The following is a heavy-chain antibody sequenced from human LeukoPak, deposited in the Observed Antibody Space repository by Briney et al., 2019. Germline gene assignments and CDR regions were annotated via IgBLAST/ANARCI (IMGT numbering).Heavy chain of an antibody. D-gene: IGHD5-24*01. Sequence: PGRSLRLSCAASGFTFSSYSMSWVRQAPGKGLEWFSGISGSDGSTYYAASVKGRFTISRDNSKNTLYLQMNSLRAEDTAVYYCASRRDSFDYWGQGTLVTVSS. CDR1: GFTFSSYS. CDR3: ASRRDSFDY. J-gene: IGHJ4*02. CDR2: ISGSDGST. V-gene: IGHV3-23*01.